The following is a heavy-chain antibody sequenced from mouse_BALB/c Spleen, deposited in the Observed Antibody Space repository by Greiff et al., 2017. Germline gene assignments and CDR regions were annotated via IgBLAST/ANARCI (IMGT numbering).Heavy chain of an antibody. CDR2: IDPANGNT. V-gene: IGHV14-3*02. J-gene: IGHJ2*01. CDR1: GFNIKDTY. CDR3: AKLRLRRGYCDY. D-gene: IGHD1-2*01. Sequence: EVQLQQSGAELVKPGASVKLSCTASGFNIKDTYMHWVKQRPEQGLEWIGRIDPANGNTKYDPKFQGKATITADTSSNTAYLQLSSLTSEDTAVYYCAKLRLRRGYCDYWGQGTTLTVSS.